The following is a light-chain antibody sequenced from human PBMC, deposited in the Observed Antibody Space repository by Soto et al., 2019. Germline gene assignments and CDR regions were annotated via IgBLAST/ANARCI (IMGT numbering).Light chain of an antibody. CDR3: QRYGTSPLA. Sequence: EILLTQSPGTPSLSPGERATLSCRASQSVSSNYLAWYQQKPGQAPRLLIYGASSRATGIPDRFSGSGSGTDFTLTISRLEPEDFAVYYCQRYGTSPLAFGGGTKVEIK. V-gene: IGKV3-20*01. CDR1: QSVSSNY. CDR2: GAS. J-gene: IGKJ4*01.